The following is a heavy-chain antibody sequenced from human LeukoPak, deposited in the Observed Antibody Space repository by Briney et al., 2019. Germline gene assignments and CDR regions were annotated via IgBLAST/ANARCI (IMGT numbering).Heavy chain of an antibody. J-gene: IGHJ4*02. CDR2: ISYSGTT. CDR1: GGSISTGSYY. CDR3: ARSSPGVPFDD. D-gene: IGHD2-2*01. V-gene: IGHV4-39*02. Sequence: SPSETLSLTCTVSGGSISTGSYYWGWVRQPPGKGLEYIGSISYSGTTYYNPSLKSRVTISVDTSKNHFSLNLSSVSAADTAVYYCARSSPGVPFDDWGQGTLVTVSS.